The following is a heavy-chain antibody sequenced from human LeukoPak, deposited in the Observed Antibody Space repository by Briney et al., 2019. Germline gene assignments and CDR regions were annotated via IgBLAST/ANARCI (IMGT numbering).Heavy chain of an antibody. Sequence: GGSLRLSCAASGFTFSSYWMSWVRQAPGKGLEWVANIKQDGSEKYYVDSVKGRFTISRDNAKKSLYLQMNSLRAEDTAVYYCALIRTTKGADYWGQGTLVTVSS. CDR2: IKQDGSEK. CDR3: ALIRTTKGADY. V-gene: IGHV3-7*01. D-gene: IGHD2/OR15-2a*01. CDR1: GFTFSSYW. J-gene: IGHJ4*02.